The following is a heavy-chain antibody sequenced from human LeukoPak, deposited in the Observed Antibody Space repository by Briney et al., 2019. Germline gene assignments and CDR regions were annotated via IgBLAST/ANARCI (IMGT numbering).Heavy chain of an antibody. D-gene: IGHD3-22*01. V-gene: IGHV1-69*05. Sequence: SVKVSCKASVCTFSSYAISWVRQAPGQGLDWMGGIIPIFGTANYAQKFQGRVTITTDESTSTAYMELSSLRSEDTAVYYCARGDYDSSGYYYVFDYWGQGTLVTVSS. J-gene: IGHJ4*02. CDR1: VCTFSSYA. CDR3: ARGDYDSSGYYYVFDY. CDR2: IIPIFGTA.